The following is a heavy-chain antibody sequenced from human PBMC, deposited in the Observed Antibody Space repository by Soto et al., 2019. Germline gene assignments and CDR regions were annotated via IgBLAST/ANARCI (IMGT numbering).Heavy chain of an antibody. J-gene: IGHJ4*02. D-gene: IGHD2-8*01. Sequence: QVQLQQWGAGLLKPSETLSLTCAVYGGSFSGYYWSWIRQPPGKGLEWIGEINHSGSTKYNPSLKSRVTISGDTSKNQFSLRLSSVTAADTALYYCARRGIMVYAMFDYWGQGTLVTVSS. V-gene: IGHV4-34*01. CDR2: INHSGST. CDR3: ARRGIMVYAMFDY. CDR1: GGSFSGYY.